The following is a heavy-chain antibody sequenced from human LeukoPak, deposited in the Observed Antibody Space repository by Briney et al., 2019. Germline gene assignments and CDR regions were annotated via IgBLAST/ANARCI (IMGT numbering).Heavy chain of an antibody. J-gene: IGHJ6*02. CDR1: GGSISSSNW. CDR3: ARGGSGWSLYYYYGMDV. CDR2: IYHSGST. D-gene: IGHD6-19*01. Sequence: SGTLSLTCAVSGGSISSSNWWSWVRQPPGKGLEWIGEIYHSGSTNYNPSLKSRVTISVDTSKNQFSLKLSSVTAADTAVYYCARGGSGWSLYYYYGMDVWGQGTTVTVSS. V-gene: IGHV4-4*02.